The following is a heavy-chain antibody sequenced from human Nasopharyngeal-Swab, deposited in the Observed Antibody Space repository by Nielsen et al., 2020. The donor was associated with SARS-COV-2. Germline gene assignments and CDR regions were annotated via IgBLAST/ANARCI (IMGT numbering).Heavy chain of an antibody. CDR2: IYYSGST. J-gene: IGHJ6*02. Sequence: VRQALGKGLGGIGYIYYSGSTYYNPSLKSRVTISVDTSKNQFSLKLSSVTAADTAVYFCARQTTLITGDEFLVYYYYGMDVWGQGTTVTVSS. V-gene: IGHV4-31*02. CDR3: ARQTTLITGDEFLVYYYYGMDV. D-gene: IGHD7-27*01.